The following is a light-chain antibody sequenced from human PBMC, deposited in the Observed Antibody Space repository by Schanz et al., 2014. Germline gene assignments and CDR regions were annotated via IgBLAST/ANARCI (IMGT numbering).Light chain of an antibody. CDR1: SSDVGSYNL. V-gene: IGLV2-14*02. CDR2: DVS. J-gene: IGLJ1*01. CDR3: SSYTRGSIPYV. Sequence: HSALTQPASVSGSPGQSITISCTGTSSDVGSYNLVSWYQQHPGKAPKLIISDVSDRPSGVSDRFSGSKSGNTASLTISGLQADDEADYYCSSYTRGSIPYVFGTGTKLTVL.